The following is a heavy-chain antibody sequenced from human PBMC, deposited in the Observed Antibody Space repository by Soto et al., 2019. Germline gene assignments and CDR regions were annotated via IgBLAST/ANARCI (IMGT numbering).Heavy chain of an antibody. V-gene: IGHV4-59*12. D-gene: IGHD1-20*01. CDR2: IFHSGNA. CDR3: ARGIPMLRYKQYGMDV. Sequence: SETLSLTCTVSGGSIRNVYWSWIRQAPGKGLEWIGLIFHSGNAKYNPSLKSRVTISVDTSKNQFSLKLSSVTAADTAVYYCARGIPMLRYKQYGMDVWGQGTTVTVSS. CDR1: GGSIRNVY. J-gene: IGHJ6*02.